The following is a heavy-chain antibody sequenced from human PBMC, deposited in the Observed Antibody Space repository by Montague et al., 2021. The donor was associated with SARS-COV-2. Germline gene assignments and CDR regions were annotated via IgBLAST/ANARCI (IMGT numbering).Heavy chain of an antibody. CDR1: GGSISSSSYY. J-gene: IGHJ6*02. Sequence: SETLSLTCTVSGGSISSSSYYWGWIRQPPGKGLEWIGSIYYSGSTYYNPSLKSRVTISVDTSKNQFSLKLSSVTAADTAVYYRARDLAGYYGSGSYGGMVVWGQGTTVTVSS. V-gene: IGHV4-39*07. D-gene: IGHD3-10*01. CDR3: ARDLAGYYGSGSYGGMVV. CDR2: IYYSGST.